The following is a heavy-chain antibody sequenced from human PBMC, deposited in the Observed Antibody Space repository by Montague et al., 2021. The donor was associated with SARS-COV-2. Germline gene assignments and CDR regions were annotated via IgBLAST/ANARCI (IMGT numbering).Heavy chain of an antibody. J-gene: IGHJ6*03. CDR3: ARALVPDEWLFGGDYYYYLDV. Sequence: SETLSLTCTVSGGSISSYYWCWIWKPQGKGLERKGFIYYSGSTNXNPSLKSRVTITVDTSKNQFPLKLSSVTATDTAVYYCARALVPDEWLFGGDYYYYLDVWGKGTTVTVSS. V-gene: IGHV4-59*01. CDR2: IYYSGST. D-gene: IGHD3-3*01. CDR1: GGSISSYY.